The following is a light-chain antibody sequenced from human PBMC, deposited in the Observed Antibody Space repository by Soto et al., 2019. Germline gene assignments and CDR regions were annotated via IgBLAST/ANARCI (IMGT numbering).Light chain of an antibody. CDR2: LGS. J-gene: IGKJ4*01. V-gene: IGKV2-28*01. CDR3: AQGLATPFT. CDR1: QNLLHSNAYNY. Sequence: EIVLTQSPLSLPVTPGEPASISCRSSQNLLHSNAYNYLNWYLQRPGQSPQLLIYLGSNRASGVLDRFSGSGSGTDFTLTISRVEAEDVGLYFCAQGLATPFTFGGGTKVEIK.